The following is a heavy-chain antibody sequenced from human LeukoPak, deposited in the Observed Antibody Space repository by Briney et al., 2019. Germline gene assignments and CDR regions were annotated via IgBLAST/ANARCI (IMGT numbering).Heavy chain of an antibody. V-gene: IGHV3-30-3*01. CDR1: GFTFSSYA. Sequence: PGRSLRLSCAASGFTFSSYAMHWVRQAPGKGLEWVAVISYDGSNKYYADSVKGRFTISRDNSKNTLYLQMNSLRAEDTAVYYCAKVLNYYDSSGYLGRTEYFQHWGQGTLVTVSS. CDR2: ISYDGSNK. J-gene: IGHJ1*01. D-gene: IGHD3-22*01. CDR3: AKVLNYYDSSGYLGRTEYFQH.